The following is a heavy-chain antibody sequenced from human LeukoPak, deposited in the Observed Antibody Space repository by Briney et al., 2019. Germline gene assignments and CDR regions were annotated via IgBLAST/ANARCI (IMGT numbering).Heavy chain of an antibody. CDR1: GFTFSSYG. CDR2: IWSDGSNK. V-gene: IGHV3-33*01. Sequence: GGSLRLSCAASGFTFSSYGMHWVRQAPGKGLEWVALIWSDGSNKYYADSVKGRFTISRDNSKNTLYLQMHSLRAEDTAVHSCARDSGYDILTGYLDIWGQGTMVTVSS. CDR3: ARDSGYDILTGYLDI. D-gene: IGHD3-9*01. J-gene: IGHJ3*02.